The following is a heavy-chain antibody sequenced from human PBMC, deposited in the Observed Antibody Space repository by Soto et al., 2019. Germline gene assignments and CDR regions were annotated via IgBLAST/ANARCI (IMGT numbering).Heavy chain of an antibody. D-gene: IGHD2-15*01. CDR3: ARVDTPTVRVGMDV. V-gene: IGHV3-23*01. CDR2: ISANIIST. CDR1: GFNFNSHA. Sequence: EVQLLESGGGLVQPGGSLRLCCAASGFNFNSHAMTWVRQAPGKGLEWVSTISANIISTYYADSVKGRFTISRDNSKNTLYLQMSSLRVEDTAVYHCARVDTPTVRVGMDVWGQGTTGTVSS. J-gene: IGHJ6*02.